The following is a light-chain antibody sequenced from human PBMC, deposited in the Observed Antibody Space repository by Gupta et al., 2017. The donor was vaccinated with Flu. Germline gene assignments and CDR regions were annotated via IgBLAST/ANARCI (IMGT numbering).Light chain of an antibody. CDR1: QSIFHRSDNRNY. V-gene: IGKV4-1*01. CDR2: WAS. CDR3: QQYDHSPIT. Sequence: DIVMTQSPDSLAVSLGERATINCKSSQSIFHRSDNRNYLVWYQQKPGQPPKALIYWASIRESGVPDRFSGSGYGTDFTLTICSLQAEDVAVYYCQQYDHSPITFGGGTKVEIK. J-gene: IGKJ4*02.